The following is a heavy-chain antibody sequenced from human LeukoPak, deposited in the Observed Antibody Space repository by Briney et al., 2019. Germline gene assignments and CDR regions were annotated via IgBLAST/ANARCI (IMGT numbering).Heavy chain of an antibody. CDR2: ISKSGST. V-gene: IGHV4-59*01. J-gene: IGHJ2*01. CDR1: GGSISSYY. CDR3: ARVDYYDSSGYYSNWFFDL. Sequence: SETLSLTCTVSGGSISSYYWSWIRQPPGKGLEWIGYISKSGSTTYSPSLKSRVTISVDTSKNQFSLRLNSVTAADTAVFYCARVDYYDSSGYYSNWFFDLWGRGTLVTVSS. D-gene: IGHD3-22*01.